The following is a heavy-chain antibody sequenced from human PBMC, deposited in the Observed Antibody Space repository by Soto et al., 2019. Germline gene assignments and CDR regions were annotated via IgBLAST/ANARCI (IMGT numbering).Heavy chain of an antibody. J-gene: IGHJ4*02. CDR2: IILAFGTT. Sequence: SVKVSCKASGGSFRSYAFNWVRQAPGQGLEWMGGIILAFGTTNYAQKFQGRVTITADESTSTAYMELSSLRSEDTAVYYCARAPGVRNYYFDYWGQGTLVTVSS. V-gene: IGHV1-69*13. D-gene: IGHD3-10*01. CDR3: ARAPGVRNYYFDY. CDR1: GGSFRSYA.